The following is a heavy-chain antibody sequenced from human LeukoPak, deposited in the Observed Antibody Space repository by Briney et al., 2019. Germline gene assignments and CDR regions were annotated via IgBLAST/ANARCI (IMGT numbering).Heavy chain of an antibody. CDR1: GDSISSYY. CDR2: LYYSGSP. CDR3: SVRRRQWFDP. Sequence: SETLSLTCSVSGDSISSYYWSWIRQPPGRGLEWIGYLYYSGSPNYNPSLKSRVTISVDTSKNQFSLKLSSVTAADTAVYYCSVRRRQWFDPWGQGTLVTVSS. J-gene: IGHJ5*01. D-gene: IGHD6-6*01. V-gene: IGHV4-59*12.